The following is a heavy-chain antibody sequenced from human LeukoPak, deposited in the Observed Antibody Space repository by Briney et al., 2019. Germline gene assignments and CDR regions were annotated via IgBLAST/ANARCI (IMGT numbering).Heavy chain of an antibody. J-gene: IGHJ4*02. CDR3: ARAGTIAVAGRDYFDY. CDR1: GFTFSSYG. V-gene: IGHV3-33*01. CDR2: IWYDGSNK. Sequence: PGGSLRLSCAASGFTFSSYGMHWVRQAPGKGLEWVAVIWYDGSNKYYADSVKGRFTISRDNSKNTLYLQMNSLRAEDTAVYYCARAGTIAVAGRDYFDYWGQGTLVTVSS. D-gene: IGHD6-19*01.